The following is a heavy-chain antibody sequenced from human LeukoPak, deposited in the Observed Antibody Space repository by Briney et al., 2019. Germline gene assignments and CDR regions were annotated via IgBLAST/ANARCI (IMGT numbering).Heavy chain of an antibody. CDR3: ARAPYYYDSSGYNR. V-gene: IGHV4-61*02. CDR1: GSSISSGSYY. CDR2: IYTSGST. Sequence: SETLSLTCTVSGSSISSGSYYWSWMRQPAGKGLEWIGRIYTSGSTNYNPSLKSRVTISVDTSKNQFSLKLSSVTAADTAVYYCARAPYYYDSSGYNRWGQGTLVTVSS. D-gene: IGHD3-22*01. J-gene: IGHJ4*02.